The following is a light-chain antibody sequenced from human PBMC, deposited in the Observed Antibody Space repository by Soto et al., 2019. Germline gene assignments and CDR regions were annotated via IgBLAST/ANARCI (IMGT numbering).Light chain of an antibody. CDR3: QQYNNWPPMYT. CDR1: QSVSSN. Sequence: EIVITHSPATLSVSPGERATLSCRASQSVSSNLAWYQQKPGQAPRLLIYGASTRATGIPARFSGSGSGTEFTLTISSLQSEDFAVYYCQQYNNWPPMYTFGQGTKLEVK. CDR2: GAS. J-gene: IGKJ2*01. V-gene: IGKV3-15*01.